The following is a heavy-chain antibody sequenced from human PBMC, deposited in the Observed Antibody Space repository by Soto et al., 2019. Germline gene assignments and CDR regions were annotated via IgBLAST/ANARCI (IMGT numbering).Heavy chain of an antibody. V-gene: IGHV4-30-2*01. D-gene: IGHD3-22*01. Sequence: TGLEWIGYIYHSGSTYYNPSLKSRVTISVDRSKNQFSLKLSSVTAADTAVYYCARGGGDSSGYEGDFDLWGRGTLVTVSS. CDR3: ARGGGDSSGYEGDFDL. J-gene: IGHJ2*01. CDR2: IYHSGST.